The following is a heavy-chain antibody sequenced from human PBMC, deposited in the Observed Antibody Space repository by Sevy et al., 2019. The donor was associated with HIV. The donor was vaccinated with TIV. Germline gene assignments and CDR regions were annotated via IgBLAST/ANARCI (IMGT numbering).Heavy chain of an antibody. CDR3: ARDLGGVTNQCFYYYMDV. V-gene: IGHV3-11*04. D-gene: IGHD3-16*01. J-gene: IGHJ6*03. Sequence: GGSLRLSCEASGFTFGDYYMSWIRQAPGKGLEWISYIDRSGSDLYYADSVKGRFTISRGNGKKSLYLQMRSLRTDDTAVYYCARDLGGVTNQCFYYYMDVWGKGTTVTVSS. CDR1: GFTFGDYY. CDR2: IDRSGSDL.